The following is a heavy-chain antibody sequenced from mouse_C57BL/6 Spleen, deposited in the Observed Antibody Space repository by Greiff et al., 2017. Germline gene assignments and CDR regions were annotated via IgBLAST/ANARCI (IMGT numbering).Heavy chain of an antibody. CDR1: GYAFSSSW. J-gene: IGHJ3*01. D-gene: IGHD2-2*01. CDR3: ARGGLSTMVTTFPFAY. Sequence: QVQLQQSGPELVKPGASVKISCKASGYAFSSSWMNWVKQRPGKGLEWIGRIYPGDGDTNYNGKFKGKATLTADKSSSTAYMQLSSLTSEDSAVYFCARGGLSTMVTTFPFAYWGQGTLVTVSA. CDR2: IYPGDGDT. V-gene: IGHV1-82*01.